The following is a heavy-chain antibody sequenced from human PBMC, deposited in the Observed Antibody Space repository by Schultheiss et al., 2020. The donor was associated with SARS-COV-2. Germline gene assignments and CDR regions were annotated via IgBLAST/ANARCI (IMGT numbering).Heavy chain of an antibody. CDR2: ISGSGGST. D-gene: IGHD2-8*01. CDR3: AKDRWSTGPMVAYYFDY. J-gene: IGHJ4*02. Sequence: GGSLRLSCAASGFTFSSYAMSWVRQAPGKGLEWVSAISGSGGSTYYADSVKGRFTISRDNSKNTLYLQMNSLRAEDTAVYYCAKDRWSTGPMVAYYFDYWCQGALGTVAS. CDR1: GFTFSSYA. V-gene: IGHV3-23*01.